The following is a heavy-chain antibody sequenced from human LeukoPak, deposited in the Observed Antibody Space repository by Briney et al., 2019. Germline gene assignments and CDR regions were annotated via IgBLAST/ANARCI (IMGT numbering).Heavy chain of an antibody. D-gene: IGHD2-2*02. CDR1: GYTFTGYY. Sequence: ASVKVSCKASGYTFTGYYMHWVRQAPGQGLEWMGWINPNSGGTNYAQKFQGRVTMTRDTSISTAYMELSRLRSDDTAVYYCAREVVPAAIEGGWFDPWGQGTLVTVSS. CDR3: AREVVPAAIEGGWFDP. CDR2: INPNSGGT. V-gene: IGHV1-2*02. J-gene: IGHJ5*02.